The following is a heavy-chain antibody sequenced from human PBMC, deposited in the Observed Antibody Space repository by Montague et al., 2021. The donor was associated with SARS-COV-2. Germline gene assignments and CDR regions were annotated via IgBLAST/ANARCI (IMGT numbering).Heavy chain of an antibody. CDR1: GDSISSSPYY. V-gene: IGHV4-39*01. CDR2: INYGGTT. J-gene: IGHJ4*01. D-gene: IGHD3-22*01. Sequence: SETLSLTCTVSGDSISSSPYYWGWIRQPPGKGLEWIGYINYGGTTYYNPSLRSRVTIPLDTSRDQFSLKLNSVTAADTAVYYCARLSEVTTSFDNWGHGTLVTVSS. CDR3: ARLSEVTTSFDN.